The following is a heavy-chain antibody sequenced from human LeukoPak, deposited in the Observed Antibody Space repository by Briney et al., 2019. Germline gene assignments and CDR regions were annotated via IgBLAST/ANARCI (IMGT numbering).Heavy chain of an antibody. CDR3: ARQLGYSSSHIDY. V-gene: IGHV4-59*01. Sequence: SETLSLTCTVSGGFISSYYWSWIRQPPGKGLEWIGYIYYSGSTNYNPSLKSRVTISVDTSKNQFSLKLSSVTAADTAVYYCARQLGYSSSHIDYWGQGTLVTVSS. CDR2: IYYSGST. J-gene: IGHJ4*02. CDR1: GGFISSYY. D-gene: IGHD6-6*01.